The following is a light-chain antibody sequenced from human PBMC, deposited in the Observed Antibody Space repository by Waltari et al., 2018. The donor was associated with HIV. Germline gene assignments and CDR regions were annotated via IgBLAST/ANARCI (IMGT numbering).Light chain of an antibody. Sequence: SYILTQPPSLSVSPGETARISCEGNNIGNTGVHWYQKKPGQAPVVVIYDNSDRPSGIPARFSGFNSGKTAALIITGVQAGDEADFYCQVWDGSSDQWVFGGGTKLTVL. CDR3: QVWDGSSDQWV. V-gene: IGLV3-21*04. CDR1: NIGNTG. J-gene: IGLJ3*02. CDR2: DNS.